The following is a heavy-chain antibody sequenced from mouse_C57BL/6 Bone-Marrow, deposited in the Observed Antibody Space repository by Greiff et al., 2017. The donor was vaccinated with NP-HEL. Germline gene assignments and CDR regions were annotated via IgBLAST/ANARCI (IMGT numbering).Heavy chain of an antibody. CDR2: INHNNGGT. D-gene: IGHD2-3*01. CDR3: AGGYYPFDY. Sequence: EVQLQQSGPELVKPGASVKISCKASGYTFTDYYMNWVKQSHGKSLEWIGDINHNNGGTSYNQKFKGKATLTVDKSSSTAYIELRSLTSEDSAVYYCAGGYYPFDYWGQGTTLTVSS. J-gene: IGHJ2*01. V-gene: IGHV1-26*01. CDR1: GYTFTDYY.